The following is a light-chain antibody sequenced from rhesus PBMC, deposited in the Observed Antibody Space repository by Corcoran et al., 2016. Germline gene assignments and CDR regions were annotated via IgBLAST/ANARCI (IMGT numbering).Light chain of an antibody. J-gene: IGKJ3*01. CDR1: ENVNNN. V-gene: IGKV1-74*01. Sequence: DIQMTQSPSSLSASVGDRVTITCRASENVNNNLHWYQQKAGKAPKLLIYKASTLQSGVPSRFSGTGSGTDFTLTISSLQPEDFATYYCQHSYGTPFTFGPGTKLDIK. CDR2: KAS. CDR3: QHSYGTPFT.